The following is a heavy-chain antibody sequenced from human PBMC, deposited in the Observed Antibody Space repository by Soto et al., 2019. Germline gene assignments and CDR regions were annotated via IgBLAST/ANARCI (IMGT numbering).Heavy chain of an antibody. J-gene: IGHJ5*02. Sequence: DTLSLTWGDYGVSVNGYYWNSLRTPPGKGLEWIGEINHTGGTHYNPSLKSRVTMSVDTSKNQFSLRLSSVTAADTAIYYCATRITVFGLLIPPFDPWGQGTQVNVSA. CDR1: GVSVNGYY. CDR2: INHTGGT. CDR3: ATRITVFGLLIPPFDP. V-gene: IGHV4-34*01. D-gene: IGHD3-3*01.